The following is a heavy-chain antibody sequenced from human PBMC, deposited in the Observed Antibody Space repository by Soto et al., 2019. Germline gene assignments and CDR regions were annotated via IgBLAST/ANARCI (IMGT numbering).Heavy chain of an antibody. Sequence: EVQLVESGGGLVQPGGSLKLSCAASGFTFSGSAMHWVRQASGKGLEWVGRIRSKANSYATAYAASVKGRFTISRDDSKNTAYLQMNSLKTEDTAVYYCTRPSYYYDGMDVWGQGTTVTVSS. CDR1: GFTFSGSA. V-gene: IGHV3-73*01. J-gene: IGHJ6*02. CDR2: IRSKANSYAT. CDR3: TRPSYYYDGMDV.